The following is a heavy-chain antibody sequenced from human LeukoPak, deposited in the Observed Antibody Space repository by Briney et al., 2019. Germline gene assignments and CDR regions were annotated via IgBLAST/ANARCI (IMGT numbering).Heavy chain of an antibody. V-gene: IGHV1-46*01. CDR3: AKGYYYGSGSYSTFDY. CDR2: INPSGGST. J-gene: IGHJ4*02. CDR1: GYTFTSYY. Sequence: RASVKVSCKASGYTFTSYYMQWVRQAPGQGLEWMGIINPSGGSTSYAQKFQGRVTMTSDTSTSTVYMELSSLISEDTAVCYCAKGYYYGSGSYSTFDYWGQGTLVTVSS. D-gene: IGHD3-10*01.